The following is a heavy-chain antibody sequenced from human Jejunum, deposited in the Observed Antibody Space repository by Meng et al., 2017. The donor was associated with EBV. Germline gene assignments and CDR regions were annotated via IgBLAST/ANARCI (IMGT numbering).Heavy chain of an antibody. CDR3: AMGPDYAKSGY. V-gene: IGHV4-39*01. CDR2: ICFSDYT. CDR1: GGSISSSIYC. Sequence: QLPLQESVTGLVKPSETLPLTCTVSGGSISSSIYCWGWIRQPPGKGLEWIGSICFSDYTYHNPSLKSRVTISADTSKNQFSLSLTSVTAADTAVYYCAMGPDYAKSGYWGQGTLVTVSS. D-gene: IGHD4-17*01. J-gene: IGHJ4*02.